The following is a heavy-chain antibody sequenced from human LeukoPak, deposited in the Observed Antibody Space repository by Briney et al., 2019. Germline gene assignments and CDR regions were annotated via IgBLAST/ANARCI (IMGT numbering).Heavy chain of an antibody. CDR2: TYSGGTI. CDR3: ARERFGAYPEH. CDR1: GFTVNNNR. Sequence: GGSLRLACAASGFTVNNNRMGWVRQAPGKGLAWVSITYSGGTIYYADSVRGRFTISRDDSKNTLYLQMNSRTAEDTAVYYCARERFGAYPEHWGQGTLVTVSS. V-gene: IGHV3-53*01. J-gene: IGHJ1*01. D-gene: IGHD3-16*01.